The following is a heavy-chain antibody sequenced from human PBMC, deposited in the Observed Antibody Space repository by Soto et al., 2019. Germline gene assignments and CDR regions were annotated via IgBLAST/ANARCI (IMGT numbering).Heavy chain of an antibody. CDR3: ARFLGHMDV. Sequence: GGSLRVSCAASGFTFSSYAMSWVSQAPGKGLEWVSAISGSGGSTYYADSVKGRFTISRDNSKNTLYLQMNSLRAEDTAVYYCARFLGHMDVWGKGTTVTVSS. CDR1: GFTFSSYA. CDR2: ISGSGGST. V-gene: IGHV3-23*01. D-gene: IGHD3-3*01. J-gene: IGHJ6*03.